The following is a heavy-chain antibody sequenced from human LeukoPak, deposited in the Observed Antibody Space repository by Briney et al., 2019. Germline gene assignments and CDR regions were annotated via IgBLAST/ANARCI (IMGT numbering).Heavy chain of an antibody. CDR1: GGSFSGYY. Sequence: SETLSLTCAVYGGSFSGYYWSRIRQPPGKGLEWIGEINHSGSTNYNPSLKSRVTISVDTSKNQFSLKLSSVTAADTAVYYCARRRAARRTFDYWGQGTLVTVSS. CDR2: INHSGST. CDR3: ARRRAARRTFDY. V-gene: IGHV4-34*01. J-gene: IGHJ4*02. D-gene: IGHD6-6*01.